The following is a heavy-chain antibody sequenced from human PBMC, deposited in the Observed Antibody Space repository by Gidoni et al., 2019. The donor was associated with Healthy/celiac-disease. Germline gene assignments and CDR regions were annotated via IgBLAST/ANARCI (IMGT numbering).Heavy chain of an antibody. V-gene: IGHV3-49*05. D-gene: IGHD6-19*01. CDR2: IRSKAYGGTT. J-gene: IGHJ1*01. CDR1: GFTFGDYA. CDR3: TRDSSSGWHAEYFQH. Sequence: EVQLVESGGGLVKPGRSLRLSCTASGFTFGDYAMSWFRQAPGKGLEWVGFIRSKAYGGTTEYAASVKGRFTISRDDSKSIAYLQMNSLKTEDTAVYYCTRDSSSGWHAEYFQHWGQGTLVTVSS.